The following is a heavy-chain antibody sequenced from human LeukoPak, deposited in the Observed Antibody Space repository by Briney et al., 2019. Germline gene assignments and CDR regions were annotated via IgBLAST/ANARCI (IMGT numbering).Heavy chain of an antibody. CDR3: ARAVADCDAFDI. D-gene: IGHD6-19*01. V-gene: IGHV3-30*02. CDR2: IRYDGSNK. Sequence: GGSLRLSCAASGSTFSSYGMHWVRQAPGKGLEWVAFIRYDGSNKYYADSVKGRFTISRDNSKNTLYLQMNSLRAEDTAVYYCARAVADCDAFDIWGQGTMVTVSS. J-gene: IGHJ3*02. CDR1: GSTFSSYG.